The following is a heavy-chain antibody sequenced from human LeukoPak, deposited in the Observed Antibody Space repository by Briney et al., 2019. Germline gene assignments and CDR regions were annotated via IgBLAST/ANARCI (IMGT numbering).Heavy chain of an antibody. D-gene: IGHD6-13*01. CDR1: GFTFSSYA. CDR3: ASKGIAAAGPPTISFLPYYYGMDA. CDR2: ISYDGSNK. V-gene: IGHV3-30-3*01. J-gene: IGHJ6*02. Sequence: GGSLRLSCAASGFTFSSYAMHWVRQAPGKGLEWVAVISYDGSNKYYADSVKGRFTISRDNSKNTLYLQMNSLRAEDSAVYYCASKGIAAAGPPTISFLPYYYGMDAWGQGTTVTVSS.